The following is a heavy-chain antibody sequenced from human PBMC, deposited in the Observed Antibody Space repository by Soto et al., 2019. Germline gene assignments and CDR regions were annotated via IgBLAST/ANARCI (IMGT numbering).Heavy chain of an antibody. D-gene: IGHD6-25*01. CDR1: GFTFSSYG. V-gene: IGHV3-23*01. Sequence: HPGGSLRLSCAASGFTFSSYGMSWVRQAQGKGLEWGSSISNSGSEIFYAASVKGRFTISRDSSKNTLYLEMSSLRPEDTAVYYCVRRGYNWQFSDYWGQGTLVTVSS. CDR2: ISNSGSEI. CDR3: VRRGYNWQFSDY. J-gene: IGHJ4*02.